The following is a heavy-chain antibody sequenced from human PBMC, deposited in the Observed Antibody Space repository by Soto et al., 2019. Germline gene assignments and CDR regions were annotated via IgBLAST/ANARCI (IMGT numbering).Heavy chain of an antibody. Sequence: SQTLSLTCAISGDSVSSNSAAWNWIRQSPSRGLEWLGRTYYRSKWYNDYAVSVKSRITINPDTSKNQFSLQLNSVTPDDTAMYYCARTAPKVVIIRGNMGMDVWGQGTTVTVSS. J-gene: IGHJ6*02. CDR1: GDSVSSNSAA. V-gene: IGHV6-1*01. CDR2: TYYRSKWYN. CDR3: ARTAPKVVIIRGNMGMDV. D-gene: IGHD3-3*01.